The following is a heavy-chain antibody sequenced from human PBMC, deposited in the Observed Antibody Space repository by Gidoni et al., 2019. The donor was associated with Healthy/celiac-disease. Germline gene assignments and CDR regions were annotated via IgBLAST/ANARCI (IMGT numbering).Heavy chain of an antibody. Sequence: QMPGKGLEWMGIIYPGDSDTRYSPSFQGQVTISADKSISTAYLQWSSLKASDTAMYYCARQTSIAARQGGVDYWGQGTLVTVSS. V-gene: IGHV5-51*01. D-gene: IGHD6-6*01. CDR3: ARQTSIAARQGGVDY. CDR2: IYPGDSDT. J-gene: IGHJ4*02.